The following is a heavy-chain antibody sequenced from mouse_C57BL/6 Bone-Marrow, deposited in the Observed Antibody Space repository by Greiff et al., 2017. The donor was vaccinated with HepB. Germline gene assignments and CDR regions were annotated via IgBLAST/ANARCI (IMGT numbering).Heavy chain of an antibody. CDR1: GYTFTSYW. CDR3: FITTVVARYFDV. V-gene: IGHV1-50*01. CDR2: IDPSDSYT. J-gene: IGHJ1*03. D-gene: IGHD1-1*01. Sequence: QVQLQQPGAELVKPGASVKLSCKASGYTFTSYWMQWVKQRPGQGLEWIGEIDPSDSYTNYNQKFKGKATLTVDTSSSTAYMQLSSLTSEDSAVYYCFITTVVARYFDVWGTGTTVTVSS.